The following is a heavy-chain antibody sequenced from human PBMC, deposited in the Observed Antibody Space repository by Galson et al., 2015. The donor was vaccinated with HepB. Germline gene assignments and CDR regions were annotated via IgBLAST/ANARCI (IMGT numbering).Heavy chain of an antibody. CDR1: GFTFDDYT. V-gene: IGHV3-43*01. CDR2: ISWDGGST. Sequence: SLRLSCAASGFTFDDYTMHWVRQAPGKGLEWVSLISWDGGSTYYADSVKGRFTISRDNSKNSLYLQMNSLRTEDTALYYCATSRGTAMVTYFDLWGRGTLVTVSS. CDR3: ATSRGTAMVTYFDL. J-gene: IGHJ2*01. D-gene: IGHD5-18*01.